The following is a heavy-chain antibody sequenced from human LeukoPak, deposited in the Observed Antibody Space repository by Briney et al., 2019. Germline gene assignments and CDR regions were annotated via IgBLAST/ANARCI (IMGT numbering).Heavy chain of an antibody. D-gene: IGHD5-18*01. CDR3: AKSSSRLDTSSFEY. V-gene: IGHV3-30*02. CDR1: GFTFSSYG. J-gene: IGHJ4*02. CDR2: IQYDGSDK. Sequence: GGSLRLSCAASGFTFSSYGIHWIRQAPGKGLEWVTFIQYDGSDKYADSVKGRFTISRDNSKNVLYLQMNSLRAEDTALYYCAKSSSRLDTSSFEYWGQGTLVTVSS.